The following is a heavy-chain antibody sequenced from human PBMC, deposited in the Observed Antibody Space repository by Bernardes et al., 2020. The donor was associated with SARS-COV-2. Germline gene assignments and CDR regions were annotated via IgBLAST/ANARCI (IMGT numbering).Heavy chain of an antibody. CDR2: IKEDGSEK. Sequence: GGSLRLSCAASGFTFSSYWMSWVRQAPGKGLEWVANIKEDGSEKYYVDSVKGRFTISRDNAKKSMYLQMNSLRGEDTAVYYCAKERGDYAGYNWFDSWGQGTLVTVSS. J-gene: IGHJ5*01. CDR3: AKERGDYAGYNWFDS. D-gene: IGHD4-17*01. CDR1: GFTFSSYW. V-gene: IGHV3-7*03.